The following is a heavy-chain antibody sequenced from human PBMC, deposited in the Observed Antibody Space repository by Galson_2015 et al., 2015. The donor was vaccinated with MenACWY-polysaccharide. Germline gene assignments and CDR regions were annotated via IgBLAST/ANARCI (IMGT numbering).Heavy chain of an antibody. CDR2: IWSDGSHQ. CDR1: GFTFSSYG. D-gene: IGHD1-1*01. Sequence: SLRLSCAASGFTFSSYGMHWVRQAPGKGLEWVAVIWSDGSHQYYGDSVKGRFTISRDNSKNTLYLQMNSLRAEDTAVYYCARDRTTMHYMDVWGQGTLVTVSS. V-gene: IGHV3-33*01. CDR3: ARDRTTMHYMDV. J-gene: IGHJ4*02.